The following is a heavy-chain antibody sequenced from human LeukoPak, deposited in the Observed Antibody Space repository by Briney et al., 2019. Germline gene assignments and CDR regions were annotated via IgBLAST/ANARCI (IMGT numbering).Heavy chain of an antibody. J-gene: IGHJ6*03. Sequence: GASVKVSCKASGYTFTGYYMHWVRQAPGQGLEWMGWINPNSGGTNYAQKFQGRVTMTRDTSISTAYMELSRLRSDDTAVYYCARDHYYYGSGTYPRHYYYYMDVWGMGTTVTVSS. CDR3: ARDHYYYGSGTYPRHYYYYMDV. CDR2: INPNSGGT. CDR1: GYTFTGYY. V-gene: IGHV1-2*02. D-gene: IGHD3-10*01.